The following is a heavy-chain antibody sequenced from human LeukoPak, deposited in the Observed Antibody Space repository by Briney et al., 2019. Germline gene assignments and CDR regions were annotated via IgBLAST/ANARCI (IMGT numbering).Heavy chain of an antibody. CDR3: ARAPAAAYSFYWFDP. Sequence: SETLSLTCAVYGGSFSGYYWSWIRQPPGKGLEWIGEINHSGSTNYNPSLKSRVTISVDTSKNQFSLKLSSVTAADTAVYYCARAPAAAYSFYWFDPWGQGTLVTVSS. V-gene: IGHV4-34*01. J-gene: IGHJ5*02. CDR1: GGSFSGYY. D-gene: IGHD6-13*01. CDR2: INHSGST.